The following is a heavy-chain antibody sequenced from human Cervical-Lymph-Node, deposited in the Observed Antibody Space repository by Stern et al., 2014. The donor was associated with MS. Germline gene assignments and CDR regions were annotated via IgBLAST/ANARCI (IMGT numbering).Heavy chain of an antibody. V-gene: IGHV3-30*18. CDR2: ISNDASQK. CDR1: GFTFSSYG. Sequence: VQLVQSGGGVVQPGRSLRLSCAASGFTFSSYGMHWVRQAPGQGVEWVAVISNDASQKYYAKSVKGRFTIYRDNSKNTLHLQMNSLATEDTGMYYCAKICSSSTSNGVDYWGQGTLVTVSS. D-gene: IGHD6-13*01. J-gene: IGHJ4*02. CDR3: AKICSSSTSNGVDY.